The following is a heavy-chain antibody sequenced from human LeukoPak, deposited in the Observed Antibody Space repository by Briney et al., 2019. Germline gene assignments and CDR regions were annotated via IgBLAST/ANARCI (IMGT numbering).Heavy chain of an antibody. CDR3: ARDPSGSYYLDYFDY. CDR2: IYTSGST. CDR1: GGSISSYY. Sequence: PSETLSLTCTVSGGSISSYYWSWIRQPAGKGLEWIGRIYTSGSTNYNPSLKRRVTMSVDTSKNQFSLKLSSVTAADTAVYYCARDPSGSYYLDYFDYWGQGTLVTVSS. V-gene: IGHV4-4*07. D-gene: IGHD1-26*01. J-gene: IGHJ4*02.